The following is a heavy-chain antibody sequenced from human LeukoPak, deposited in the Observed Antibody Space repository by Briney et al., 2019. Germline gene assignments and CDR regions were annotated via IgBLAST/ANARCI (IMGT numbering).Heavy chain of an antibody. CDR2: INHSGST. J-gene: IGHJ4*02. CDR1: GGSISSYY. CDR3: ARDPFYGDYVGFDY. D-gene: IGHD4-17*01. V-gene: IGHV4-34*01. Sequence: PSETLSLTCTVSGGSISSYYWSWIRQPPGKGLEWIGEINHSGSTNYNPSLKSRVTISVDTSKNQFSLKLSSVTAADTAVYYCARDPFYGDYVGFDYWGQGTLVTVSS.